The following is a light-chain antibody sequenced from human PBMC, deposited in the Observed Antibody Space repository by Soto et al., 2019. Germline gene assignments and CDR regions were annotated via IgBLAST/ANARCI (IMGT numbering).Light chain of an antibody. Sequence: AIRMTQSPSSLSASTGDRVTITCRASQGISSYLAWYQPKPGKAPKLLIYAASTLQSGVPSRFSGSGSGTDFTLTLSCLQSEDFATYYCQQYYSYPLTFGGGTKVEIK. V-gene: IGKV1-8*01. CDR3: QQYYSYPLT. J-gene: IGKJ4*01. CDR1: QGISSY. CDR2: AAS.